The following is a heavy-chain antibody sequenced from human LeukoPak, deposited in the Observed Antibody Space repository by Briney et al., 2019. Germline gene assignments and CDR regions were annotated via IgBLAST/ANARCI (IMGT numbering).Heavy chain of an antibody. V-gene: IGHV4-34*01. J-gene: IGHJ5*02. CDR2: INHSGST. CDR1: GGSFSGYY. CDR3: ARSIDFWSGSRNWFDP. D-gene: IGHD3-3*01. Sequence: SETLSLTCAVYGGSFSGYYWSWIRQPPGKGLEWIGEINHSGSTNYNPSLKSRVTISVDTSKNQFSLKLSSVTAADTAVYYCARSIDFWSGSRNWFDPWGQGTLVTVSS.